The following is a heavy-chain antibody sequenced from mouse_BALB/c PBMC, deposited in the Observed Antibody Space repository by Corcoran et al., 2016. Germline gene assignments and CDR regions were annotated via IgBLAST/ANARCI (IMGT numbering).Heavy chain of an antibody. V-gene: IGHV9-1*02. Sequence: QIQLVQSGPELKKPGETVKISCKASGYTFTNYGMNWVKQAPGKGLKWMGWINTYTGEPTYADDFKGRFAFSLETSASTAYLQINNLKNEDMDTYFCARHYYDYEDYAMDYWGQGTSVTVSS. D-gene: IGHD2-4*01. J-gene: IGHJ4*01. CDR3: ARHYYDYEDYAMDY. CDR2: INTYTGEP. CDR1: GYTFTNYG.